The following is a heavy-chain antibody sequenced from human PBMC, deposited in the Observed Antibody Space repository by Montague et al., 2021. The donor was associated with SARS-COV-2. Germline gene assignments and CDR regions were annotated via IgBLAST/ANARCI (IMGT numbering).Heavy chain of an antibody. V-gene: IGHV4-34*01. Sequence: SETLSLTCAVHGTSSSGYYWNWIRQPPGKGLEWIGEINHGGSTKYSPSLESRLTISADTSKNQFSLKPTSVAAADTAVYYCARLRDGVVPSPILGVGPYYSYYYMDVWGRGTTVTVSS. CDR1: GTSSSGYY. CDR3: ARLRDGVVPSPILGVGPYYSYYYMDV. D-gene: IGHD3-10*01. CDR2: INHGGST. J-gene: IGHJ6*03.